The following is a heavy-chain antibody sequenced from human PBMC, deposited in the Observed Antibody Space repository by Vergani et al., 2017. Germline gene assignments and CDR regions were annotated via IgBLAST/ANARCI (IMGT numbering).Heavy chain of an antibody. V-gene: IGHV1-69*08. J-gene: IGHJ3*02. Sequence: QVQLVQSGAEVKKPGSSVKVSCKASGGTFSSYTISWVRQAPGQGLEWMGRIIPILGIANYAQKFQGRVTISAEKSTSTAYMELSSLRSEDTAVYYCAREGSHSSGWYSDAFDIWGQGTMVTVSS. D-gene: IGHD6-19*01. CDR1: GGTFSSYT. CDR3: AREGSHSSGWYSDAFDI. CDR2: IIPILGIA.